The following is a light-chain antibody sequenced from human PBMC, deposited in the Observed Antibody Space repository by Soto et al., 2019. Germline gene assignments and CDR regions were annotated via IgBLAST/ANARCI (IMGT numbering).Light chain of an antibody. CDR2: AAS. V-gene: IGKV1-17*03. J-gene: IGKJ4*01. CDR1: RGISNY. CDR3: LQHSSYPLP. Sequence: DIQMTQSPSAMSASVGDRVTITCRASRGISNYLTWFQQKPGKVPKRLIYAASSLKSGVPSRFSGSGSGTEFTLTITSLQPEDFATYFCLQHSSYPLPLGGWTKVEIK.